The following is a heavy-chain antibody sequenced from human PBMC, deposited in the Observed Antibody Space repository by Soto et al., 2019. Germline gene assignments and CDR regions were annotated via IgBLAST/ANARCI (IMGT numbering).Heavy chain of an antibody. Sequence: GGSLRLSCAASGFTFSSYAMHWVRQAPGKGLEWVAVISYDGSNKYYADSVKGRFTISRDNSKNTLYLQMNSLRAEDTAVYYCAREREHIVLMVYAIKHSHAFDIWGQGTMVTVSS. D-gene: IGHD2-8*01. CDR2: ISYDGSNK. CDR1: GFTFSSYA. J-gene: IGHJ3*02. CDR3: AREREHIVLMVYAIKHSHAFDI. V-gene: IGHV3-30-3*01.